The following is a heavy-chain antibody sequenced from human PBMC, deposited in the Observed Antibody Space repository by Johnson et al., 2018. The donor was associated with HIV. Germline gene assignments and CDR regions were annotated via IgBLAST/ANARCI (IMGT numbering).Heavy chain of an antibody. CDR2: IKSKTDGGTT. V-gene: IGHV3-15*01. CDR1: GFTFSNAW. D-gene: IGHD6-13*01. J-gene: IGHJ3*02. CDR3: ASVVAAAGDDAFYI. Sequence: VLLVESGGGVVQPGKSLRLSCAASGFTFSNAWMSWVRQAPGKGLEWVGRIKSKTDGGTTDYAAPVKGRFTISRDNSKNTVYLQMNSLRAEETAVYYCASVVAAAGDDAFYIWGQGTMVTVSS.